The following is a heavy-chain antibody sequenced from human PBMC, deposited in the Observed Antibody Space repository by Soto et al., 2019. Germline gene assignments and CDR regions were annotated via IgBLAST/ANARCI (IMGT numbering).Heavy chain of an antibody. J-gene: IGHJ4*02. CDR3: SRGRYGDY. CDR2: ISAHNGNT. Sequence: QAHLVQSGPEVKKPGASVKVSCKGSGYIFTSYGIAWVRQAPGQGLEWMGWISAHNGNTEYAQKFQGRVTVTRATSTSTAYLELRSLRSDDTALYYCSRGRYGDYWGQGALVTVSS. D-gene: IGHD4-17*01. CDR1: GYIFTSYG. V-gene: IGHV1-18*01.